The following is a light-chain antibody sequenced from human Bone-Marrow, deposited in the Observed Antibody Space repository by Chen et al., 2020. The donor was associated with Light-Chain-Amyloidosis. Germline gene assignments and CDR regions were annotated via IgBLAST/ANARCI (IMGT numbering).Light chain of an antibody. CDR1: QSISSNY. CDR2: GSS. CDR3: QQYGTSPLT. J-gene: IGKJ4*01. Sequence: EIVLTQSPGTLSLSPGEGANLSCRASQSISSNYLTWYQQKFGQAPRLLSYGSSSRDTGIPVRFTGSGSGKDFTLTINRLEPEDFAMYYCQQYGTSPLTFGGGTKVEI. V-gene: IGKV3-20*01.